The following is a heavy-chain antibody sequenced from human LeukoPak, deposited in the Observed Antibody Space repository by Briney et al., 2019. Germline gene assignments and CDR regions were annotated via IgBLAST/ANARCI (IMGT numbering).Heavy chain of an antibody. D-gene: IGHD3-16*01. CDR1: GFTFSSYG. CDR3: ARAPRGRCYFDS. V-gene: IGHV3-33*01. J-gene: IGHJ4*02. CDR2: IWSDGHNK. Sequence: GRSLRLSCAASGFTFSSYGIHWVRQAPGKGLEWVSVIWSDGHNKYYADSVKGRFTISRDDSKNTLYLQMSSLRAEDTALYYCARAPRGRCYFDSWGEGTLVTVSS.